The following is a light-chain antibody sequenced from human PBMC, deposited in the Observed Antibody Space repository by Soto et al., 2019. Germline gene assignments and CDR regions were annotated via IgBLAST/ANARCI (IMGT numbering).Light chain of an antibody. CDR1: QSVSSNY. V-gene: IGKV3-20*01. CDR2: GAS. J-gene: IGKJ4*01. CDR3: QQYSNWPLT. Sequence: EIVLTQSPGTLSVSPGERVTLSCRASQSVSSNYLAWYQQRPGQAPRLLIFGASYRATGIPDRFSGSGSGTDFTLTISRLEPEDFAVYYCQQYSNWPLTFGGGTKVEI.